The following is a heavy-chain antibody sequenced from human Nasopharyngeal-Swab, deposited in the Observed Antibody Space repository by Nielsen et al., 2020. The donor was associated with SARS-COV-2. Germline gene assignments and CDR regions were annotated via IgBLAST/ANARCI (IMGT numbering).Heavy chain of an antibody. J-gene: IGHJ6*02. CDR3: ARAKPYCSGGSCYGMDV. CDR2: ISYDGSNK. CDR1: GFTFSSYA. D-gene: IGHD2-15*01. Sequence: GESLKISCAASGFTFSSYAMHWVHQAPGKGLEWVAVISYDGSNKYYADSVKGRFTISRDNSKNTLYLQMNSLRAGDTAVYYCARAKPYCSGGSCYGMDVWGQGTTVTVSS. V-gene: IGHV3-30*04.